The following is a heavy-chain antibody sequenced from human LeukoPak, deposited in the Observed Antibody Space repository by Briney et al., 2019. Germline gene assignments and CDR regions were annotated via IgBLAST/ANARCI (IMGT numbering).Heavy chain of an antibody. CDR3: ARDQGLYCSGGSCYSGTNL. D-gene: IGHD2-15*01. J-gene: IGHJ5*02. V-gene: IGHV3-30*04. CDR1: GFTFSSYA. Sequence: GGSLRLSCAASGFTFSSYAMHWVRQAPGKGLEWVAVISYDGNNKYYADSVKGRFTISRDNAKNSLYLQMNSLRAEDTAVYYCARDQGLYCSGGSCYSGTNLWGQGTLVTVSS. CDR2: ISYDGNNK.